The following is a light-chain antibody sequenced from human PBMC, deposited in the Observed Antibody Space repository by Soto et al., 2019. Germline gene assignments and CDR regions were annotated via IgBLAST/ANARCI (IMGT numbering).Light chain of an antibody. CDR1: SSDVGGYNY. CDR3: NSYAGSNIVI. J-gene: IGLJ2*01. V-gene: IGLV2-8*01. Sequence: LTQPPSASGSPGQSVTLSCTATSSDVGGYNYVSWYQQHPGKAPKLMIYEVSQRPSGVPDRFSGSKSGNTASLTVSGLQAEDEADYYCNSYAGSNIVIFGGGTQLTVL. CDR2: EVS.